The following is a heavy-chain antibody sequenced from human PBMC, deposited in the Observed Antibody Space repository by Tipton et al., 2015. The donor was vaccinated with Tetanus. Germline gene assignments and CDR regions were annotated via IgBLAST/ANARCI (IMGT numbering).Heavy chain of an antibody. CDR3: GGVGKLSGPGSYFAA. CDR1: GGSFSSYY. V-gene: IGHV4-34*01. Sequence: TLSLTCTVYGGSFSSYYWTWIRQSPGQGLEWIGDISALEGTNYNPSLKSRVTMSVDTSTNQFSLILRSMTAADAAVYYCGGVGKLSGPGSYFAAWGQGTLVTVSS. J-gene: IGHJ5*02. CDR2: ISALEGT. D-gene: IGHD3-10*01.